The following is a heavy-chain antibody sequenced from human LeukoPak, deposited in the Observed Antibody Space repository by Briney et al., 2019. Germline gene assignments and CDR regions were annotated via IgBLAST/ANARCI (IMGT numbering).Heavy chain of an antibody. Sequence: GGSLRLSCAASGFTFSSYSMNWVRQAPGKGLEWVSSISSSSSYIYYADSVKGRFTISRDNAKNSLYLQMNSLRAEDTAVYYCARHRSSSWLDAFDIWGQGTMVTVSS. CDR3: ARHRSSSWLDAFDI. J-gene: IGHJ3*02. D-gene: IGHD6-6*01. CDR2: ISSSSSYI. CDR1: GFTFSSYS. V-gene: IGHV3-21*01.